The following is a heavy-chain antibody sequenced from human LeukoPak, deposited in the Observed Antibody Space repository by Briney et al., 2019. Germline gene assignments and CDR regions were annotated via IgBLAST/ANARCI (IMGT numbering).Heavy chain of an antibody. CDR1: GFTFSSYW. Sequence: GGSLRLSCAASGFTFSSYWMHWVRQAPGKGLVWVSRINSDGSSTSYADSVKGRFTISRDNAKNTLYLQMNSLRAEDTAVYYCAKAGGGIAVAGLHYYYYYMDVWGKGTTVTISS. CDR2: INSDGSST. D-gene: IGHD6-19*01. V-gene: IGHV3-74*01. J-gene: IGHJ6*03. CDR3: AKAGGGIAVAGLHYYYYYMDV.